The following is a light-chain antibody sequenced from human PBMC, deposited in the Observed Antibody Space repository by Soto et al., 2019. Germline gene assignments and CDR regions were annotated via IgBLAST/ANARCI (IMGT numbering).Light chain of an antibody. V-gene: IGKV3-15*01. J-gene: IGKJ3*01. CDR3: LQYGTPPRT. CDR1: QSITNN. CDR2: GAS. Sequence: TPAPATLSVSPGESATLSCRASQSITNNLAWYQQKPGQPPRLLMYGASTRATGFPARFSGSGSGTEFTLTIHRLEPEDFTVYYCLQYGTPPRTFGPGTKVDIK.